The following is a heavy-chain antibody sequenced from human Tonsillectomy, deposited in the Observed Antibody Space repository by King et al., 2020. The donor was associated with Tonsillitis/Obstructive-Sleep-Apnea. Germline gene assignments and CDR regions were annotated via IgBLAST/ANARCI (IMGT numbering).Heavy chain of an antibody. Sequence: VQLVESGAEVKKPGASVKVSGRASGYTFTNYYMHWVRQAPGQGLEWMGIINPSGVSTSYAKKFQGRVTMTRDTSTSTVYLELSSLRSEDTAVYYCARSYLTVVTPPDYWGQGTLVTVSS. V-gene: IGHV1-46*01. J-gene: IGHJ4*02. CDR2: INPSGVST. D-gene: IGHD4-23*01. CDR3: ARSYLTVVTPPDY. CDR1: GYTFTNYY.